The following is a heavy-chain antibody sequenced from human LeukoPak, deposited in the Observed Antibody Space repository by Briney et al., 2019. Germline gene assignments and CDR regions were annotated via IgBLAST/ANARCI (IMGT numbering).Heavy chain of an antibody. D-gene: IGHD6-25*01. CDR3: AKVASPLGAGARGHFDY. CDR1: GFTFSSYS. J-gene: IGHJ4*02. V-gene: IGHV3-21*01. CDR2: ISSSGSFI. Sequence: GGSLRLSCAASGFTFSSYSMNWVRQAPGKGLEWVSSISSSGSFIYYADSVKGRLTTSRDNAKNSLYLQMNSLRTEDTAVYYCAKVASPLGAGARGHFDYWGQGTLVTVSS.